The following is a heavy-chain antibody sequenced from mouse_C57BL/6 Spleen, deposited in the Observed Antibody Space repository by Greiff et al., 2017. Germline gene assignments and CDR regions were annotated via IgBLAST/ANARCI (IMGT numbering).Heavy chain of an antibody. CDR2: IDPEDGET. D-gene: IGHD1-1*01. Sequence: VQLQQSGAELVKPGASVKLSCTASGFNIQDYYMHWVKQRTDQGLEWIGRIDPEDGETKYAPKFQGKATITADPSSNTAYLQLSSLTAEDTAVYYGARWATVGARNFDCWGQGTTLTVSS. CDR1: GFNIQDYY. J-gene: IGHJ2*01. CDR3: ARWATVGARNFDC. V-gene: IGHV14-2*01.